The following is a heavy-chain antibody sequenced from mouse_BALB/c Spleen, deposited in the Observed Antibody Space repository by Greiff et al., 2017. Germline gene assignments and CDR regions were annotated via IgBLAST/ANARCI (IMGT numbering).Heavy chain of an antibody. CDR1: GFTFSSFG. J-gene: IGHJ3*01. CDR3: ARGGNYGYEVAY. V-gene: IGHV5-17*02. Sequence: DVHLVESGGGLVQPGGSRKLSCAASGFTFSSFGMHWVRQAPEKGLEWVAYISSGSSTIYYADTVKGRFTISRDNPKNTLFLQMTSLRSEDTAMYYCARGGNYGYEVAYWGQGTLVTVSA. D-gene: IGHD1-2*01. CDR2: ISSGSSTI.